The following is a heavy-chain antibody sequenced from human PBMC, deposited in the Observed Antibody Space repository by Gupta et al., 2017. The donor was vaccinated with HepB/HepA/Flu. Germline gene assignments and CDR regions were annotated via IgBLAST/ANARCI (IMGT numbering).Heavy chain of an antibody. CDR2: IWANGINK. V-gene: IGHV3-33*01. D-gene: IGHD3-10*01. CDR1: GFAFSSFG. J-gene: IGHJ6*02. CDR3: ARGGRAAGVQGLDV. Sequence: QVQLVESGGGVVQPGRSLTLSCAASGFAFSSFGLHWVRQAPGKGLEWMTVIWANGINKYYADFVTGRFTISRDTSKNMLYLQINSLEADDTAVYYCARGGRAAGVQGLDVWGRGTTVTVSS.